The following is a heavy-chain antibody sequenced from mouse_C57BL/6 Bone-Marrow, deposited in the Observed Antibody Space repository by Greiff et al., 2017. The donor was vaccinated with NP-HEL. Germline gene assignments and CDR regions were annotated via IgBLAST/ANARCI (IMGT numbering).Heavy chain of an antibody. D-gene: IGHD2-2*01. Sequence: EVQLQQSGPELVKPGASVKISCKASGYTFTDYYMNWVKQSHGKSLEWIGDINPNNGGTSYNQKFKGKATLTVDKSSSTAYMELRSLTSEDSAVYYCAIGGYDYYAMDYWGQGTSVTVSS. CDR2: INPNNGGT. CDR3: AIGGYDYYAMDY. V-gene: IGHV1-26*01. CDR1: GYTFTDYY. J-gene: IGHJ4*01.